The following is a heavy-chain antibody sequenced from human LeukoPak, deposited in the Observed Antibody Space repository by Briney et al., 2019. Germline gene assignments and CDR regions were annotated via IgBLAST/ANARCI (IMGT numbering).Heavy chain of an antibody. Sequence: ASVKVSCKASGYTFTGYYMHWVRQAPGQGLEWMGWINPDSGGTNSAQKFQGRVAMTRDTSISTAYMELSSLRSDDTAIYYCARLMAPVGKRSTPFNYWGQGTLVTVSS. D-gene: IGHD1-1*01. CDR3: ARLMAPVGKRSTPFNY. CDR2: INPDSGGT. CDR1: GYTFTGYY. V-gene: IGHV1-2*02. J-gene: IGHJ4*02.